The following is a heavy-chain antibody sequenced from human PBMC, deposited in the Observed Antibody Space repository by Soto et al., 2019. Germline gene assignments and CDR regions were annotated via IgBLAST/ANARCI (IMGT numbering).Heavy chain of an antibody. CDR1: GGSISSSGYY. D-gene: IGHD2-2*01. Sequence: QVQLQESGPGLVKPSQTLSLTCTVSGGSISSSGYYWSRIRQHPGKGLEWIGYIYYSGSTYYNPSLKSRLMISVDTSKNQFSPKLSSVTAADTAVYYCARDHIEYCSSSSCPLGMDVWGQGTTVTVSS. CDR2: IYYSGST. V-gene: IGHV4-31*03. J-gene: IGHJ6*02. CDR3: ARDHIEYCSSSSCPLGMDV.